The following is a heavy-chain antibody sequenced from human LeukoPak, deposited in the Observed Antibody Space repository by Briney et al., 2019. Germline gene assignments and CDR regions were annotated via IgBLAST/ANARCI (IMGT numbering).Heavy chain of an antibody. V-gene: IGHV1-18*01. Sequence: ASVKVSCKASGYTFTSYGISWVRQAPGQGLEWMGWISAYNGNTNYAQKLQGRVTMTTDTSTGTAYMELRSLRSDDTAVYYCARTGSGYSYGYLLYWGQGTLVTVSS. CDR1: GYTFTSYG. J-gene: IGHJ4*02. D-gene: IGHD5-18*01. CDR2: ISAYNGNT. CDR3: ARTGSGYSYGYLLY.